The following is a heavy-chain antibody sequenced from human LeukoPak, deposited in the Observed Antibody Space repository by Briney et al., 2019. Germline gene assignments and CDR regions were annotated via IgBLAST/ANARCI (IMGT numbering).Heavy chain of an antibody. CDR2: IKEDGSET. Sequence: GGSLRLSCAGSGFSFGSFWMNWVRQAPGKGLEWVAHIKEDGSETNYVDSLKGRFTISRDNAKNLAYLQMNSLRADDTAVYYCARGTWFDYWGQGTLVTVSS. J-gene: IGHJ4*02. CDR3: ARGTWFDY. V-gene: IGHV3-7*01. CDR1: GFSFGSFW.